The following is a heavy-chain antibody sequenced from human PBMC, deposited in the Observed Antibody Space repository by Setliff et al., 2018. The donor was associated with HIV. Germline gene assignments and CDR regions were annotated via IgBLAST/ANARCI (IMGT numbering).Heavy chain of an antibody. Sequence: GASVKVSCKASGYTFTSYGISWVRQAPGQGLEWMGIINPSSGSTSYAQKFQGRVTMTRDTSTSTVYMDLSSLRSEDTAVYYCARDGCDGNKCYLYNWFDPWGQGTLVTVSS. CDR3: ARDGCDGNKCYLYNWFDP. V-gene: IGHV1-46*01. CDR1: GYTFTSYG. J-gene: IGHJ5*02. D-gene: IGHD2-15*01. CDR2: INPSSGST.